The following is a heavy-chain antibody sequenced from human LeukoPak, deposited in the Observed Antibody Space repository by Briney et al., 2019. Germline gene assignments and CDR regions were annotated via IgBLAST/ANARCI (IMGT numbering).Heavy chain of an antibody. D-gene: IGHD6-13*01. J-gene: IGHJ4*02. V-gene: IGHV3-23*01. CDR2: ISGSGGST. CDR1: GFTFSSYA. Sequence: GGSLRLSCAASGFTFSSYAMSWVRQAPGKGLEWGSAISGSGGSTYYADSVKGRFTISRDNSKNTLYLQMTSLRAEDTAVYYCAKDITGIAAADWGQGTLVTVSS. CDR3: AKDITGIAAAD.